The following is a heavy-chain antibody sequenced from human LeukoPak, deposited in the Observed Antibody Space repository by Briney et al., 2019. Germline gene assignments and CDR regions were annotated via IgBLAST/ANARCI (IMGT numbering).Heavy chain of an antibody. V-gene: IGHV4-4*07. Sequence: SETLSLTCTVSGGSISSYYWSWIRQPAGKRLEWIGRIYTSGSTNYNPSLKSRVTMSVDTSKNQFSLKLSSVTAADTAVYYCARHIAAAGNYYYYYMDVWGKGTTVTVSS. D-gene: IGHD6-13*01. CDR1: GGSISSYY. CDR2: IYTSGST. J-gene: IGHJ6*03. CDR3: ARHIAAAGNYYYYYMDV.